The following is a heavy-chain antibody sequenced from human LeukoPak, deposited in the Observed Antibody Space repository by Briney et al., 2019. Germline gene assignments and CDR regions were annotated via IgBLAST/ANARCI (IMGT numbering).Heavy chain of an antibody. Sequence: SETLSLTCTVSNGAITGYYWGWIRQPPGKGLEWIGHILYSGNTNYNPPLKSRVTIAVDTSKNRFSLKLSSVTAADTAVYYCARGYSTSWTYYFDYWGQGALVTVSS. CDR2: ILYSGNT. J-gene: IGHJ4*02. V-gene: IGHV4-59*12. CDR1: NGAITGYY. CDR3: ARGYSTSWTYYFDY. D-gene: IGHD2-2*01.